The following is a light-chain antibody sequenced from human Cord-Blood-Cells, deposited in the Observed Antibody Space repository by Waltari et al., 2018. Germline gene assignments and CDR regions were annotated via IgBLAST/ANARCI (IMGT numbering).Light chain of an antibody. CDR2: DVS. CDR1: SSDVGGYNY. Sequence: QSALTQPRSVSGSPGQSVTISCTGNSSDVGGYNYVSWYQQHPGKAPKLMIYDVSKRPSGVPDRLSGSKSGNTASLTISVLQAEDEADYYCCSYAGSYTWVFGGGTKLTVL. J-gene: IGLJ3*02. CDR3: CSYAGSYTWV. V-gene: IGLV2-11*01.